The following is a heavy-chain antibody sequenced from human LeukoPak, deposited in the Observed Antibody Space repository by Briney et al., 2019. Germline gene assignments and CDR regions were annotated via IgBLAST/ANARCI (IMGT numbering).Heavy chain of an antibody. CDR1: GFTFSSYA. D-gene: IGHD2-15*01. J-gene: IGHJ4*02. Sequence: PGGSLRLSCAASGFTFSSYAMHWVRQAPGKGLEWVAVISYDGSNKYYADSVKGRFTISRDNSKNTLYLQMNSLRAEDTAVYYCARDLAPDCSGGSCPLATDYWGQGTLVTVSS. CDR2: ISYDGSNK. V-gene: IGHV3-30*04. CDR3: ARDLAPDCSGGSCPLATDY.